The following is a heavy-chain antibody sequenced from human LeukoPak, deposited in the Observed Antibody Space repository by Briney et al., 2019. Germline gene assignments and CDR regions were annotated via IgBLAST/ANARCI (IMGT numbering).Heavy chain of an antibody. D-gene: IGHD3-22*01. J-gene: IGHJ4*02. CDR3: ARDRSYYSDTGADY. CDR1: GGSINRGTHY. Sequence: SQTLSLTCTVSGGSINRGTHYWSWVRQPAGKGLEWIGRVYATGNTNYNPSLWSRLSISIDTSRNQFSLRLSYVTAADTAIYYCARDRSYYSDTGADYWGQGIMVIVSS. V-gene: IGHV4-61*02. CDR2: VYATGNT.